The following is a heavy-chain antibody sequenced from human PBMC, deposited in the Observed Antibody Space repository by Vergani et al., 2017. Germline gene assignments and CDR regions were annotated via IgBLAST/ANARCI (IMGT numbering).Heavy chain of an antibody. Sequence: QVQLQESGPGLLKPSQTLSLTCTVSGSSLGSGSYYWSWVRQRPGKGLEWIGYIYNSGSTYYNPSLKSRVTISIDASKHQFSLKLSFVTATDTDVYYCASQDDHNGNPGAFDIWGQGTKVTVSS. J-gene: IGHJ3*02. CDR1: GSSLGSGSYY. CDR3: ASQDDHNGNPGAFDI. D-gene: IGHD4-23*01. V-gene: IGHV4-31*03. CDR2: IYNSGST.